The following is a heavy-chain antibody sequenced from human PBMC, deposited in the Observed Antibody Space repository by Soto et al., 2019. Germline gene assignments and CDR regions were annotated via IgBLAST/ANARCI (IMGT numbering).Heavy chain of an antibody. CDR2: ISAYNGNT. D-gene: IGHD3-3*01. Sequence: ASVKVSCKASGYTFTSYGISWVRQAPGQGLEWMGWISAYNGNTNYAQKLQGRVTMTTDTSTSTAYMELRSLRSDDTAVYYCARDLPMMDFWSGYYLFFFAYWGQGTLDIVSS. J-gene: IGHJ4*02. CDR1: GYTFTSYG. V-gene: IGHV1-18*01. CDR3: ARDLPMMDFWSGYYLFFFAY.